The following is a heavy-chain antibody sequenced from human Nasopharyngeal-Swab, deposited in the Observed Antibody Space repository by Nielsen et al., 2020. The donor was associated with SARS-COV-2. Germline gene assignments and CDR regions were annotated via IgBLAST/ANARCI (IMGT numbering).Heavy chain of an antibody. CDR2: IYYSGST. Sequence: SETLSLTCTVSGGSISSSSYYWGWIRQPPGKGLEWIGSIYYSGSTYYNPSLKSRVTITVDTSKNQFSLKLSSVTAADTAVYYCARGDWFDPWGQGTLVTVSS. CDR1: GGSISSSSYY. J-gene: IGHJ5*02. CDR3: ARGDWFDP. V-gene: IGHV4-39*01.